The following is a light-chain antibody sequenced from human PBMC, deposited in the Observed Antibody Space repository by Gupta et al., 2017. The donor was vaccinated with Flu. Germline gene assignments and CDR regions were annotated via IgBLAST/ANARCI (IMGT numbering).Light chain of an antibody. Sequence: PSFMSASVGDISSFTSRARQGINNYFAWHQKKAEEAPKLLIYSASTGNRGVPSRFTSRGSATYFTLTISMRPPEDFANYCCQQGYSFPRTFGTGTKVEVK. CDR3: QQGYSFPRT. CDR2: SAS. J-gene: IGKJ4*01. V-gene: IGKV1-9*01. CDR1: QGINNY.